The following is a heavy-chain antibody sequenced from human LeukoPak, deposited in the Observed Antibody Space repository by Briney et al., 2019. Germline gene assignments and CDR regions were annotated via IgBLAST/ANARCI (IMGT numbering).Heavy chain of an antibody. CDR1: GGSISSGGYY. CDR2: IYYSGST. D-gene: IGHD6-13*01. Sequence: SETLSLTCTVSGGSISSGGYYRSWIRQHPGKGLEWIGYIYYSGSTYYNPSLKSRVTISVDTSKNQFSLKLSSVTAADTAVYYCASHDSSSRTGGYWGQGTLVTVSS. J-gene: IGHJ4*02. CDR3: ASHDSSSRTGGY. V-gene: IGHV4-31*03.